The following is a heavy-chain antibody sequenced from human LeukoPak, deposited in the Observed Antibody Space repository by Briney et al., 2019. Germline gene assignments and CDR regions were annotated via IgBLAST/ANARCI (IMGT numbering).Heavy chain of an antibody. CDR1: GYTFTSYG. CDR2: ISAYNGNT. J-gene: IGHJ4*02. D-gene: IGHD3-10*01. V-gene: IGHV1-18*01. Sequence: ASVKFSCKASGYTFTSYGISWVRQAPGQGLELMGWISAYNGNTNYAQKLQGRVTMTTDTSTSTAYMELRSLRSEDTAVYYCARAYYYGSGSYYFGYWGQGTLVTVSS. CDR3: ARAYYYGSGSYYFGY.